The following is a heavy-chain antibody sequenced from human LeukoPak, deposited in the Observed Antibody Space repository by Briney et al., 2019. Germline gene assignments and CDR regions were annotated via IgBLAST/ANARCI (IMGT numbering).Heavy chain of an antibody. CDR3: ARAPHYYDSSGSSWYFDL. J-gene: IGHJ2*01. Sequence: PSETLSLTCTVSGGSISSYYWSWIRQPPGKGLEWIGYIYYSGSTNYNPSLKSRVTISVDTSKNQFSLKLSSVTAADTAVYYCARAPHYYDSSGSSWYFDLWGRGTLVTVSS. CDR1: GGSISSYY. D-gene: IGHD3-22*01. CDR2: IYYSGST. V-gene: IGHV4-59*08.